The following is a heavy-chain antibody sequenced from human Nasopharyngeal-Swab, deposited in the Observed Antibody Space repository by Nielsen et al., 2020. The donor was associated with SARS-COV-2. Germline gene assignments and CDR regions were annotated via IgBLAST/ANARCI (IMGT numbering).Heavy chain of an antibody. Sequence: SGPTLVNPTQPLTLTCTFSGFSLSPSGVGVGWIRQPPGKDLEWLALIYWDDDKRYSPSLKSRLTITKDTSKNQVLFTMTNMDPVDTATYYCAHRGIAVASGWFDPWGQGTLVTVSS. V-gene: IGHV2-5*02. CDR1: GFSLSPSGVG. J-gene: IGHJ5*02. D-gene: IGHD6-19*01. CDR3: AHRGIAVASGWFDP. CDR2: IYWDDDK.